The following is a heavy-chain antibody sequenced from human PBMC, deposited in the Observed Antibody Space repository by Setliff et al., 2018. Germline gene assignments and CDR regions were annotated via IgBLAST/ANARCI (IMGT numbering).Heavy chain of an antibody. J-gene: IGHJ4*02. V-gene: IGHV1-18*01. CDR1: GYTFSSYG. D-gene: IGHD2-15*01. CDR2: ISTKSANT. CDR3: ARSMWGYFCGGGFYPDFDF. Sequence: ASVKVSCKASGYTFSSYGLSWVRQAPGQGLEWMGWISTKSANTHYAQKFQGRVTMTIDTSTTTTYMEVRSLKSDDTAVYYCARSMWGYFCGGGFYPDFDFWGQGTQVTVSS.